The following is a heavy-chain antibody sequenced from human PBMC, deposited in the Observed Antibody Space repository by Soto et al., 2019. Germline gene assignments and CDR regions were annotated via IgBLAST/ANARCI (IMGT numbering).Heavy chain of an antibody. CDR3: ARQVPYYYYYGMDV. J-gene: IGHJ6*02. CDR1: GGSISSSSYY. V-gene: IGHV4-39*01. Sequence: QLQLQESGPGLVKPSETLSLTCTVSGGSISSSSYYWGWIRQPPGKGLEWIGSIYYSGSTYYNPSLKSRVTISVDTSKNQFSLKRSSVTAADTAVYYCARQVPYYYYYGMDVWGQGTTVTVSS. CDR2: IYYSGST.